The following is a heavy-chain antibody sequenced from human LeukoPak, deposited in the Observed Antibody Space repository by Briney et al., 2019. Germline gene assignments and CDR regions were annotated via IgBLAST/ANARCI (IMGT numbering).Heavy chain of an antibody. J-gene: IGHJ4*02. Sequence: GGSLRLSCEASGFTFSSYSMNWVRQAPGKGLEWVSYNSSSSTIYYASSVKGRFTISRDNAKNSLYLQMNSLRDEDTAVYYCARVAGELFDYWGQGTLVTVSS. CDR3: ARVAGELFDY. CDR2: NSSSSTI. V-gene: IGHV3-48*02. D-gene: IGHD3-16*01. CDR1: GFTFSSYS.